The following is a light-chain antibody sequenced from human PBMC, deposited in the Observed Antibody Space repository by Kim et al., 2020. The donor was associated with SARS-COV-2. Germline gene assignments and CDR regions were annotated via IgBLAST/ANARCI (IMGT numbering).Light chain of an antibody. CDR3: QQSYSTRWT. CDR1: QNISSY. Sequence: DIQMTQSPSSLSASVGDRVTITCRASQNISSYLNWYQQKPGKAPKLLIYATSSLQSGVPSTFSGSGSGTDFTLTISSLQLEDFAAYYCQQSYSTRWTFGQGTKVDIK. V-gene: IGKV1-39*01. CDR2: ATS. J-gene: IGKJ1*01.